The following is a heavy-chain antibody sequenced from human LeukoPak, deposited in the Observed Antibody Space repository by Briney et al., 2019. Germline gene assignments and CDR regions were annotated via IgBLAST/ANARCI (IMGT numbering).Heavy chain of an antibody. J-gene: IGHJ5*02. Sequence: GGSLRLSCAASGFALNSYSLSWVRQAPGKGLEWVSSISSTSAYIHYADSVKGRFTISRDNTDNVVYLQMNSLRAEDTAVYYCARVAVAGPTGWFDPWGQGTLVTVSS. D-gene: IGHD6-19*01. CDR1: GFALNSYS. CDR2: ISSTSAYI. V-gene: IGHV3-21*01. CDR3: ARVAVAGPTGWFDP.